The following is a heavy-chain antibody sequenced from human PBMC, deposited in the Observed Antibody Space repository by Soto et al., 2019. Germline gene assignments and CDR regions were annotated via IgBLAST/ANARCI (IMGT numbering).Heavy chain of an antibody. CDR2: ISAYNGNT. CDR3: ARDHAFTTYYYYGMDV. J-gene: IGHJ6*02. V-gene: IGHV1-18*01. D-gene: IGHD3-22*01. Sequence: ASVKVSCKASGYTFTSYGISWVRQAPGQGLEWMGWISAYNGNTSYAQKLQGRVTMTTDTSTSTAYMELRSLRSDDTAVYYCARDHAFTTYYYYGMDVWGQGTTVTVSS. CDR1: GYTFTSYG.